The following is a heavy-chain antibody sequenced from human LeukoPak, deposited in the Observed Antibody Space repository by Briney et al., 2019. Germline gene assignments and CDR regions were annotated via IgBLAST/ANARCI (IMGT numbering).Heavy chain of an antibody. Sequence: ASVKVSCKASGYTFTSYDTNWVRQATGQGLEWMGWMNPNSGNTGYAQKFQGRVTMTRNTSISTAYMELSSLRSEDTAVYYCARLIGYSSGWAAVYYYGMDVWGQGTTVTVSS. CDR1: GYTFTSYD. D-gene: IGHD6-19*01. CDR3: ARLIGYSSGWAAVYYYGMDV. CDR2: MNPNSGNT. J-gene: IGHJ6*02. V-gene: IGHV1-8*01.